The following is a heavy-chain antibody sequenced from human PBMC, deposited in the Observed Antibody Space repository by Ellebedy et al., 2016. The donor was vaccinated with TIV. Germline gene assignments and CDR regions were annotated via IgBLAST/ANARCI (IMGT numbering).Heavy chain of an antibody. CDR1: GFPFINHA. CDR3: ARGTQVAGSAYSQIDY. Sequence: PGGSLRLSCAASGFPFINHALSWVRQAPGKGLEWVSAISGSGIYIEYADSVKGRFTISIDNSKNTLYLQMSSLRAEDTAIYYCARGTQVAGSAYSQIDYWGQGTLVTVSS. CDR2: ISGSGIYI. D-gene: IGHD6-19*01. V-gene: IGHV3-23*01. J-gene: IGHJ4*02.